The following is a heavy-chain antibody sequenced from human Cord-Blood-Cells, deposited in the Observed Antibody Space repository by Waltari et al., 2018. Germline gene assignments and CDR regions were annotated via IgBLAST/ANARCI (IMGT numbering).Heavy chain of an antibody. Sequence: QVQLVESGGGVVQPGRSLRLSCAASGFPFSRYGMRWVRQAPGKGLEWVAVISYDGSNKYYADSVKGRFTISRDNSKNTLYLQMNSLRAEDTAVYYCAKGGNYFDYWGQGTLVTVSS. CDR1: GFPFSRYG. J-gene: IGHJ4*02. CDR2: ISYDGSNK. D-gene: IGHD3-16*01. V-gene: IGHV3-30*18. CDR3: AKGGNYFDY.